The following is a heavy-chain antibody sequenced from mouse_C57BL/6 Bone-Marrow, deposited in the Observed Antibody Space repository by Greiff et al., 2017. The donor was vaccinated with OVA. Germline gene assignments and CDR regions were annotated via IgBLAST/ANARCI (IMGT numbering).Heavy chain of an antibody. Sequence: VQLQQSVAELVRPGASVKLSCTASGFNFKNTYMHWVKQRPEQGLEWIGRIDPANGNTKYAPKFPGKATITADTSSNTAYLQLSSLTSEDTAIYYCARYGFSLWGQGTLVTVSA. D-gene: IGHD2-2*01. V-gene: IGHV14-3*01. CDR3: ARYGFSL. CDR1: GFNFKNTY. J-gene: IGHJ3*01. CDR2: IDPANGNT.